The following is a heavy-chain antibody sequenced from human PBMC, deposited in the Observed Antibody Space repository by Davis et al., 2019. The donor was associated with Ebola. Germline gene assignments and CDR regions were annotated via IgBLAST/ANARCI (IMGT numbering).Heavy chain of an antibody. V-gene: IGHV3-13*01. D-gene: IGHD4-11*01. Sequence: PGGFLRLSCEASGFTFSNYDMHWVRQVTGKGLEWVSAIGTAGDTYYPGSVKGQFTISRENAKNSLYLQMNSLRAGDTAVYYCARDSDDYSFDYWGQGTLVTVSS. CDR1: GFTFSNYD. J-gene: IGHJ4*02. CDR3: ARDSDDYSFDY. CDR2: IGTAGDT.